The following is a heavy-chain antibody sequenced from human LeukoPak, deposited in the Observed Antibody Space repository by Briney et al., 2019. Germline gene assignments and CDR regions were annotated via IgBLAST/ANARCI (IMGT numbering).Heavy chain of an antibody. V-gene: IGHV1-18*01. CDR2: ISAYNGNT. CDR1: GYTFTNYG. J-gene: IGHJ4*02. D-gene: IGHD2-2*01. Sequence: ASVKVSCKASGYTFTNYGISWVRQAPGQGLEWMGWISAYNGNTNYAQKLQGRVTMTTDTSTSTANMELRSLRSDDTAVYYCASTRDYNSAAPSVFDYWGQGTLVTVSS. CDR3: ASTRDYNSAAPSVFDY.